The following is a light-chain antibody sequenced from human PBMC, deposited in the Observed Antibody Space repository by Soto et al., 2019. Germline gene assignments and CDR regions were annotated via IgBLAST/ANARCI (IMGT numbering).Light chain of an antibody. CDR1: SSDVGSYNL. V-gene: IGLV2-23*02. J-gene: IGLJ1*01. CDR3: CSYASSSTYV. Sequence: QSVLTQPASVSGSPGQSITISCTGTSSDVGSYNLVSWYQQHPGKAPKLMIYVVSKRPSGVSNRFSGSKSGNTASLTISGLQAEDEADYYCCSYASSSTYVFGTGTKLTVL. CDR2: VVS.